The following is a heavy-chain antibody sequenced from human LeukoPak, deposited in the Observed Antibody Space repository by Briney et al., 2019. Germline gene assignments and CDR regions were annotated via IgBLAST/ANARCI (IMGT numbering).Heavy chain of an antibody. D-gene: IGHD3-10*01. CDR1: GGSFSGYY. CDR3: ARDRENYYGSGELSWFDP. CDR2: IYYSGST. V-gene: IGHV4-59*01. J-gene: IGHJ5*02. Sequence: SETLSLTCGVNGGSFSGYYWSWIRQPPGKGLEWIGYIYYSGSTKYNPSLRSRVTISIDTSKNQFSLKLSSVTAADTAVYYCARDRENYYGSGELSWFDPWGQGTLVTVSS.